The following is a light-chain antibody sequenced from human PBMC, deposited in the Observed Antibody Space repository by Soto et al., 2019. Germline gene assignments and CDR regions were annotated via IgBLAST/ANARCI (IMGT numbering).Light chain of an antibody. J-gene: IGKJ3*01. Sequence: IVLTQSPGTMSLSPGERATLSCRASQSVSSNNLAWYQQRPVQAPRVVIYGASTRATGIPERFSGSGSGTDFTLTISRLEPEDFAVYYCQQYGRSPFTFGPGTKVDIK. CDR1: QSVSSNN. CDR2: GAS. V-gene: IGKV3-20*01. CDR3: QQYGRSPFT.